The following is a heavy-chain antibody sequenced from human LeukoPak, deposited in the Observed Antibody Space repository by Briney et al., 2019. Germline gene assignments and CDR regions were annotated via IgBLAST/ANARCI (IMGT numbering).Heavy chain of an antibody. CDR3: ARGYSGYDPTYFDY. D-gene: IGHD5-12*01. J-gene: IGHJ4*02. CDR2: MHYSGNT. Sequence: SETLSLTCTVSGGSISSYYWSWIRQPPGKGLEWIGYMHYSGNTKYNPSLKSRVTISGDTSKKQFSLKLSSVTAADTAVYYCARGYSGYDPTYFDYWGQGTLVTVSS. CDR1: GGSISSYY. V-gene: IGHV4-59*01.